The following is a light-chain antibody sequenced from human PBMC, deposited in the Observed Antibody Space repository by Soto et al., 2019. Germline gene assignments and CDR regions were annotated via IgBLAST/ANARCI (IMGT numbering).Light chain of an antibody. J-gene: IGKJ1*01. V-gene: IGKV2-28*01. CDR3: MQVLHTPWT. Sequence: DIVMTQSPLSLPVTPGEPASISCRSSQSLLHSNGYNYLDWYLQKPGQSPQLLIYLGSNRASGVPDRFSGRGSGTDFTLKISRVESEDVGVYYCMQVLHTPWTFGQGTKMEIK. CDR1: QSLLHSNGYNY. CDR2: LGS.